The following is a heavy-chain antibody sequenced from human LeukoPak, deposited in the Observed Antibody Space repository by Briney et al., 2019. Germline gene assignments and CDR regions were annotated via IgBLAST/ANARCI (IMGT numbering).Heavy chain of an antibody. CDR2: ISTSGST. J-gene: IGHJ6*03. V-gene: IGHV4-61*09. D-gene: IGHD4-17*01. CDR1: GGSISSGSYY. CDR3: ARVWETTVTTGYYYYYMDV. Sequence: PSQTLSLTCTVSGGSISSGSYYWSWIRQPAGKGLESIGHISTSGSTNYNPSLKSRVTMSVDTSKNQFSLKLSSVTAADTAVYYCARVWETTVTTGYYYYYMDVWGKGTTVTISS.